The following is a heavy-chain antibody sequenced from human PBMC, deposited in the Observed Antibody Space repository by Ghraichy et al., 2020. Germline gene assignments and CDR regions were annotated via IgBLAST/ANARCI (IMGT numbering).Heavy chain of an antibody. CDR3: ARVESSGSSFDY. D-gene: IGHD3-22*01. CDR1: GGSVSSGSYY. V-gene: IGHV4-61*01. J-gene: IGHJ4*02. CDR2: IYYTGRT. Sequence: LNISCTVSGGSVSSGSYYWSWIRQPPGKGLEWIGYIYYTGRTNYNPSLKSRVTISVDTSKNQFSLKLSSVTAADTAVYYCARVESSGSSFDYWGQGTLVTVSS.